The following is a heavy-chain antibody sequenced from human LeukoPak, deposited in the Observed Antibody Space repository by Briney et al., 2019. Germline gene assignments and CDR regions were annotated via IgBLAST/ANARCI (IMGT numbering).Heavy chain of an antibody. CDR3: AREPFIGSSFDY. CDR1: GGSISNYY. CDR2: VFDSGNT. D-gene: IGHD1-26*01. J-gene: IGHJ4*02. Sequence: SETLSLTCTVSGGSISNYYWGWVRQPPGKGLEWVGSVFDSGNTYYNPSLGSRVTISVDESRNQFSLNLSSVTAADTAVYYCAREPFIGSSFDYWGRGALVTVSS. V-gene: IGHV4-59*01.